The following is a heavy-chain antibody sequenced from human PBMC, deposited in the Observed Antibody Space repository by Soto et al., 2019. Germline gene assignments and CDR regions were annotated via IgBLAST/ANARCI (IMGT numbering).Heavy chain of an antibody. CDR1: GFTFSNYW. V-gene: IGHV3-7*01. CDR2: IKQDGSHK. J-gene: IGHJ4*02. Sequence: GGSLRLSCAASGFTFSNYWMSWVRQAPGKGLEWVANIKQDGSHKFYVDSVKGRFTMSRDNAENSLYLQMSSLRAEDTAVYYCARGSSVYDSSGYALDFRGPGSLVTVSS. D-gene: IGHD3-22*01. CDR3: ARGSSVYDSSGYALDF.